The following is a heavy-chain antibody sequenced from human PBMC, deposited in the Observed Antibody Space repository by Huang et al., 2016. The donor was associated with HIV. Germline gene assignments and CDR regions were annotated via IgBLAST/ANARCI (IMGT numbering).Heavy chain of an antibody. CDR1: GFTFNNYG. J-gene: IGHJ4*02. D-gene: IGHD5-12*01. Sequence: QVQLVESGGAVVQPGRSLRLSCTASGFTFNNYGMHWVRQAPGKWCEWVAVGSADGNIKKDVDSGKGRFTISRDKTQNMLYLQINNLRGEDTALYPGAKASRGGFELDFWGQGTLVTVSS. CDR3: AKASRGGFELDF. V-gene: IGHV3-30*18. CDR2: GSADGNIK.